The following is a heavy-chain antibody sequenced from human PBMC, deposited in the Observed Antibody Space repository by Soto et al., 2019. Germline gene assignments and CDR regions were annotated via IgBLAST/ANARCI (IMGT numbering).Heavy chain of an antibody. CDR3: AREYALNTLLNSGSLHYDQ. CDR1: GYTFNDYF. D-gene: IGHD1-26*01. J-gene: IGHJ4*02. CDR2: INPNTGGT. Sequence: QVQLVQSGPEVKKPGASIKVSCTASGYTFNDYFIHWVRQAPGQGPEWLGWINPNTGGTKYVYALRDRVTMTRATSLSTAYMELTRLTSDDTAVYYCAREYALNTLLNSGSLHYDQWGQGTLLTVSS. V-gene: IGHV1-2*02.